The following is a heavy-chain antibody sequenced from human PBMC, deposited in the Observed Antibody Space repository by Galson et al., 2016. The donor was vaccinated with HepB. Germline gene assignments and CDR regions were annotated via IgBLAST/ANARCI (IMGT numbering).Heavy chain of an antibody. CDR3: AKDRSSASWDAPFDY. Sequence: SLRLSCAASGFSFSSYAMSWVRQAPGKGLEWVSGIGGSAGSTYYADSVKGRFTISRDNSKSTVSLQMNSLRANDTAVYYCAKDRSSASWDAPFDYWGQGILVTVSS. CDR2: IGGSAGST. CDR1: GFSFSSYA. J-gene: IGHJ4*02. D-gene: IGHD6-13*01. V-gene: IGHV3-23*01.